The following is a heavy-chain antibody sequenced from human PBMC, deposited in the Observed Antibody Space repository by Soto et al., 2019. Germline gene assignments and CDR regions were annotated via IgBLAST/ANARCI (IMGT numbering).Heavy chain of an antibody. CDR1: GGSFSGYY. CDR2: INHSGST. J-gene: IGHJ4*02. CDR3: ARDKITGLFDY. V-gene: IGHV4-34*01. Sequence: QVQLQQWGAGLLKPSETLSLTCAVYGGSFSGYYWTWIRQPPGTGLEWIGEINHSGSTNYNPSLKSRVTISVDTSKNQFSLTLTSVTAAGAAVYYCARDKITGLFDYWGQGTLVTVSS. D-gene: IGHD2-8*02.